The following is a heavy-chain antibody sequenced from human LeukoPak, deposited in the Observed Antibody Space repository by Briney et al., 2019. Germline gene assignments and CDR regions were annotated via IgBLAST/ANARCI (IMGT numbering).Heavy chain of an antibody. Sequence: SETLSLTCTVSGGSISTYYWSWIRQPPGKGLEWIGYIYYSGSTNYNPSLKSRVAISVDTSKNQFSLKLSSVTAADTAVYYCAREPSISGSYDYWGQGTLVTVSS. D-gene: IGHD3-10*01. CDR1: GGSISTYY. CDR2: IYYSGST. CDR3: AREPSISGSYDY. V-gene: IGHV4-59*01. J-gene: IGHJ4*02.